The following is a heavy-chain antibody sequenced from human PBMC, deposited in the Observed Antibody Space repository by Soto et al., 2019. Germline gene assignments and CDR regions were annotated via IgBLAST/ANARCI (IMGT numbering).Heavy chain of an antibody. J-gene: IGHJ4*02. CDR2: TYHRSKWYN. D-gene: IGHD2-15*01. CDR1: GDSVSSNSAA. V-gene: IGHV6-1*01. Sequence: PSQTLSLTCSISGDSVSSNSAAWNWIRRSQSIGLEWMGSTYHRSKWYNYYALSLKSRIVISPDTSKNQFSLQLNSVTPKDTAVYYCARNIGHFHXWGQGTLFTASX. CDR3: ARNIGHFHX.